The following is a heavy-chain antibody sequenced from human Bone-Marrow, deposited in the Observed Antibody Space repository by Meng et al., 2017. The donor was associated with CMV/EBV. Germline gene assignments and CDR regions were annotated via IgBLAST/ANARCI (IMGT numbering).Heavy chain of an antibody. J-gene: IGHJ4*02. CDR1: GYTFIVNY. V-gene: IGHV1-2*02. CDR3: ARTWSYNWNYVGAYYFDY. Sequence: ASVKVSCKASGYTFIVNYIHWVRQAPGQGLEWMGWINPNSGDTTYEQKFQGRVTMTRDTSISTAYMELTSLTSDDTAVYYCARTWSYNWNYVGAYYFDYWGQGHLVTVSS. CDR2: INPNSGDT. D-gene: IGHD1-7*01.